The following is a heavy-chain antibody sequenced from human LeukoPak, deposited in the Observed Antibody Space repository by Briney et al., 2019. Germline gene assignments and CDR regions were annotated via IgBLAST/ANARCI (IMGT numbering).Heavy chain of an antibody. J-gene: IGHJ6*03. CDR2: ISRSGATT. Sequence: GGSLRLSCAASGFTFSSYDMTWVRQTPGKGLEWVALISRSGATTYYADSVKGRFTISRDNSKNTLYLQMNSLRAEDTAEYYCAKRGGTESFYYYYYMDVWGKGTTVTVSS. V-gene: IGHV3-23*01. CDR1: GFTFSSYD. CDR3: AKRGGTESFYYYYYMDV. D-gene: IGHD2-15*01.